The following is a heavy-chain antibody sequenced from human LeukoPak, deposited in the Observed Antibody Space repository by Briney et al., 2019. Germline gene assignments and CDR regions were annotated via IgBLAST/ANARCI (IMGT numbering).Heavy chain of an antibody. Sequence: SETLSLTCTVSGGSISSSSYYWGWIRQPPGKGLEWIGSIYYSGSTYYNPSLKSRVTISVDRSKNQFSLKLSSVTAADTAVYYCARGWGGDCYYDYWGQGTLVTVSS. CDR1: GGSISSSSYY. V-gene: IGHV4-39*07. CDR3: ARGWGGDCYYDY. CDR2: IYYSGST. J-gene: IGHJ4*02. D-gene: IGHD2-21*02.